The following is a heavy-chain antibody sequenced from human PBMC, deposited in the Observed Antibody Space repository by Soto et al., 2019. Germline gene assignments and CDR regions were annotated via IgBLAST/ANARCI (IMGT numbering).Heavy chain of an antibody. J-gene: IGHJ4*02. Sequence: SETLSLTCTVSGGSISSGGYYWSWIRQHPGKGLEWIGYIYYSGSTYYNPSLKNRVTISVDTSKNQFSLKLSSVTAADTAVYYCARGGGLMHLFDYWGQGTLVTVSS. CDR1: GGSISSGGYY. D-gene: IGHD3-16*01. V-gene: IGHV4-31*03. CDR3: ARGGGLMHLFDY. CDR2: IYYSGST.